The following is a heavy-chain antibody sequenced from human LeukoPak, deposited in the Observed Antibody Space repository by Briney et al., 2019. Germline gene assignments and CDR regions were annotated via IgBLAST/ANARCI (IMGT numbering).Heavy chain of an antibody. CDR1: GDSISKYF. V-gene: IGHV4-59*01. CDR3: ARAGPENLNWRYYIDF. J-gene: IGHJ4*02. Sequence: SETLPLTCTVSGDSISKYFWSWLRQSPGKGLEWIGYISHSENTNYNPSLKSRVTISLDRSINQFSLRLSSVTAADTAVYYCARAGPENLNWRYYIDFWGQGLLVTVSS. D-gene: IGHD1-1*01. CDR2: ISHSENT.